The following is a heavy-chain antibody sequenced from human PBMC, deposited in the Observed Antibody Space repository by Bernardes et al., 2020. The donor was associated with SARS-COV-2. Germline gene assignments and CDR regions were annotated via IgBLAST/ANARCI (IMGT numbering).Heavy chain of an antibody. CDR3: ASRLVVPAAAQGGFDP. J-gene: IGHJ5*02. V-gene: IGHV4-34*01. Sequence: SQTLSLTCAVYGGSFRGYYWSWIRQPPGKGLEWIGEINHSGSTNYNPSLKSRVTISVDTSKNQFSLKLSSVTAADTAVYYCASRLVVPAAAQGGFDPWGQGTLVTVSS. D-gene: IGHD2-2*01. CDR2: INHSGST. CDR1: GGSFRGYY.